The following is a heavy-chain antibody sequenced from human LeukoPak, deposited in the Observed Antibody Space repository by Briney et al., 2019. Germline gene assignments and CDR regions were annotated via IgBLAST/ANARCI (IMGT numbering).Heavy chain of an antibody. CDR3: AKVTSPITMVRGGDY. V-gene: IGHV3-23*01. D-gene: IGHD3-10*01. J-gene: IGHJ4*02. Sequence: GGSLRLSCAASGFTFCSYVLSWVRQAPGKGLEWVSAISGSGGSTYYADSVKGRFTISRDNSKNTLYLQMNSLRAEDTAVYYCAKVTSPITMVRGGDYWGQGTLVTVSS. CDR1: GFTFCSYV. CDR2: ISGSGGST.